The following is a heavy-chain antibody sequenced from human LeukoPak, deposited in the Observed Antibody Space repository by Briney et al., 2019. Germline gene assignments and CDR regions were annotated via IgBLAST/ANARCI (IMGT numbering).Heavy chain of an antibody. J-gene: IGHJ5*02. CDR1: GFTFSSYG. V-gene: IGHV3-30*18. Sequence: GRSLRLSCAASGFTFSSYGMHWVRQAPGKGLEWVAVISYDGSNKYYADSVKGRFTISRDNSKNTLYLQMNSLRAEDTAVYYCAKASGDSSWYAPSSWGQGTLVTVSS. D-gene: IGHD6-13*01. CDR2: ISYDGSNK. CDR3: AKASGDSSWYAPSS.